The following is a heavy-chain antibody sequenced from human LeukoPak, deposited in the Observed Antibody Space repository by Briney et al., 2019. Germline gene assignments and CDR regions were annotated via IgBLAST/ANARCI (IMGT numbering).Heavy chain of an antibody. V-gene: IGHV4-34*01. CDR3: ARGRMVRGFRYFXY. D-gene: IGHD3-10*01. J-gene: IGHJ4*02. CDR2: INHSGST. Sequence: PSETLSLTCAVYGGSFSGYYWSWIRQPPGKGLEWIGEINHSGSTNYNPSLKSRVTISVDTSKNQFSLQLSSVTAADTAVYYCARGRMVRGFRYFXYWGQGTLVTVSS. CDR1: GGSFSGYY.